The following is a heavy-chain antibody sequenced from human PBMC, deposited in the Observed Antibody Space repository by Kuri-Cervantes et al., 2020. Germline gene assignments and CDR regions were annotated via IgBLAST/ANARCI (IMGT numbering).Heavy chain of an antibody. D-gene: IGHD6-13*01. CDR1: GFTSSSYE. V-gene: IGHV3-48*03. Sequence: GESLKISCAASGFTSSSYEMNWVRQAPGKGLEWVSYITPGGVSTHYADSVKGRFTISRDDAKNSLYLQMNSLRAEDTALYYCATTSSSSWEDAFDIWGQGTMVTVSS. J-gene: IGHJ3*02. CDR3: ATTSSSSWEDAFDI. CDR2: ITPGGVST.